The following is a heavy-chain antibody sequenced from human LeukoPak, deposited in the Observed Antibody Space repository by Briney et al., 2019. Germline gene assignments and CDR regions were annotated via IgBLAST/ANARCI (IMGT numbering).Heavy chain of an antibody. V-gene: IGHV4-34*01. CDR3: ARGRVVIARYYFDY. CDR1: GGSFSGYY. D-gene: IGHD2-21*01. J-gene: IGHJ4*02. Sequence: PSETLSLTCAVYGGSFSGYYWSWIRQPPGKGLEWIGEINHSGSTNYNPSLKSRVTISVDTSKNQLPLKLSSVTAADTAVYYCARGRVVIARYYFDYWGQGTLVTVSS. CDR2: INHSGST.